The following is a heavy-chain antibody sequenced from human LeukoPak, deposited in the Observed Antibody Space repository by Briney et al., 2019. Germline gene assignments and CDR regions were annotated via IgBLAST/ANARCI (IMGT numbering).Heavy chain of an antibody. J-gene: IGHJ5*02. CDR3: ARGRRRYYYDSSGYGNWFDP. V-gene: IGHV4-34*01. Sequence: SETLSLTCAVYGGSFSGYYWSWIRQPPGKGLEWIGEINHSGSTNYNPSLKSRVTISVDTSKNQFSLKLSSVTAADTAVYYCARGRRRYYYDSSGYGNWFDPWGQGTLVTVSS. CDR1: GGSFSGYY. D-gene: IGHD3-22*01. CDR2: INHSGST.